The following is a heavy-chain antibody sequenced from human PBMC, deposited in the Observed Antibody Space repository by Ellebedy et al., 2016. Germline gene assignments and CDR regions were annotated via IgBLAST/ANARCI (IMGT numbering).Heavy chain of an antibody. D-gene: IGHD5-24*01. CDR2: INHDGSEK. CDR3: AKDEMDY. CDR1: AFTFSSHW. J-gene: IGHJ4*01. Sequence: GESLKISXVASAFTFSSHWMSWVRQAPGKGLEWVANINHDGSEKYYADSVKGRFTISRDNSKNTLYLQMNSLRAEDTAVYYCAKDEMDYWGQGTLVTVSS. V-gene: IGHV3-7*01.